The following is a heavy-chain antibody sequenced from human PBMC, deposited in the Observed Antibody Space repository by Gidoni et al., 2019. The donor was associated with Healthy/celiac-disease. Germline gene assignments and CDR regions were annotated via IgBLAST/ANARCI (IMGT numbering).Heavy chain of an antibody. CDR1: GFTFSSYA. CDR3: AKESGVAVPPYYFDY. V-gene: IGHV3-23*01. CDR2: ISGSGSSK. J-gene: IGHJ4*02. Sequence: EVQLLESGGGLVQPGGSLRLSCAASGFTFSSYAMGWVRQAPGKGLEWVSAISGSGSSKYYADSVKGRFTISRDNSKNTLYLQMNSLRAEDTAVYYCAKESGVAVPPYYFDYWGQGTLVTVSS. D-gene: IGHD2-15*01.